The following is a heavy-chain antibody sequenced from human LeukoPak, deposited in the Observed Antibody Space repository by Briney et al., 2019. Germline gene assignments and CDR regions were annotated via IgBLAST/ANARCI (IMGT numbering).Heavy chain of an antibody. CDR2: ISNDGTNK. V-gene: IGHV3-30-3*01. Sequence: PGGSLRLSCAASGFTFSTYDRHWARQAPGKGLEWVAVISNDGTNKDYADSVKGRFTVSRDNSKNTLYQQMNSLRVEDTAVYYCVLGHYGGLFDNWGQGTLVTVSS. J-gene: IGHJ4*02. CDR3: VLGHYGGLFDN. CDR1: GFTFSTYD. D-gene: IGHD4-17*01.